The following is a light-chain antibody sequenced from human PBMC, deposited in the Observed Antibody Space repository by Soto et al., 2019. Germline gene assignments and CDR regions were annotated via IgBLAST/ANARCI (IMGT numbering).Light chain of an antibody. CDR1: STDIGTYNY. Sequence: QSALTQPASLPGSPGQWITISCTGTSTDIGTYNYVSWYQQRPDKAPKLIIYGVNNRPSGISSRFSGSKSGNTASLTISGLQAEDEADYYCASYSIGSTYVFGSGTKVTVL. J-gene: IGLJ1*01. V-gene: IGLV2-14*01. CDR2: GVN. CDR3: ASYSIGSTYV.